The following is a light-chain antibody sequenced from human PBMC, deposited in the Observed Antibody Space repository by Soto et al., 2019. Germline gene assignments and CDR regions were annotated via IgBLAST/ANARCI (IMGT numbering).Light chain of an antibody. V-gene: IGKV3D-15*01. CDR2: GAS. Sequence: ETLMTQPTANLSVSPGDPATLSCRAGQSINNYLAWYQQKLGQAPRLLIYGASTRATGIPARFSGSGSGTEFTLSISSLQSGDFAIYYCQQYHNWPPITFGQGTRLEIK. J-gene: IGKJ5*01. CDR1: QSINNY. CDR3: QQYHNWPPIT.